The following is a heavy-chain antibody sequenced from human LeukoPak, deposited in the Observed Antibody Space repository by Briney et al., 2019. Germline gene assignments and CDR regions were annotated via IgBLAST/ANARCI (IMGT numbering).Heavy chain of an antibody. CDR1: GFTFSSYA. CDR2: ISGSGGST. CDR3: AKVRSGSYYYFDY. V-gene: IGHV3-23*01. D-gene: IGHD1-26*01. Sequence: GGSLRLSCAASGFTFSSYAMSWVRQAPVKGLEWVSAISGSGGSTYYADSVKGRFTISRDNSKNTLYLQMNSLRAEDTAVYYRAKVRSGSYYYFDYWGQGTLVTVSS. J-gene: IGHJ4*02.